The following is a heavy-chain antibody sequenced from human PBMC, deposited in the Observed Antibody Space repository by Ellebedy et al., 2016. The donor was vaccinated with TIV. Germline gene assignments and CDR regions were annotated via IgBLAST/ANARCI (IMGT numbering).Heavy chain of an antibody. J-gene: IGHJ4*02. D-gene: IGHD1-1*01. CDR2: INQDGGDT. CDR1: GFTFSTYW. Sequence: GESLKISCAASGFTFSTYWMSWVRQAPGKGLEWVATINQDGGDTYYVDSVNGRFTISRDNARTSLYLQMNSLRPEETAIYYCVSGLASGLGWNDAALCYFWGQGTLVTVSS. CDR3: VSGLASGLGWNDAALCYF. V-gene: IGHV3-7*03.